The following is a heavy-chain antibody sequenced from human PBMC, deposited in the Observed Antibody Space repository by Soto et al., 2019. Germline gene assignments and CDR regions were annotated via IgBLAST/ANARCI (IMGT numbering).Heavy chain of an antibody. J-gene: IGHJ4*02. Sequence: EVQLVESGGGWVQPGGPLRRSGAASGFTFSSYSRNWVRQAPGRGLEGVSYISSSSRTIYYADSVKGRFTISRDNAKNSLYLQMNSLRAEDTAVYYCARDSSYDFWSGYYDYWGQGTLVTVSS. V-gene: IGHV3-48*01. CDR2: ISSSSRTI. D-gene: IGHD3-3*01. CDR3: ARDSSYDFWSGYYDY. CDR1: GFTFSSYS.